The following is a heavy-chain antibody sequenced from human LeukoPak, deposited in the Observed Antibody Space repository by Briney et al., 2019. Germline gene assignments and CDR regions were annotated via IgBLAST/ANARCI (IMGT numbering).Heavy chain of an antibody. CDR2: INHSGST. V-gene: IGHV4-34*01. D-gene: IGHD3-16*01. CDR3: ARILGGY. J-gene: IGHJ4*02. Sequence: SETLSLTCAVYGGSFSGYFWSWIRQPPGKGLEWIGEINHSGSTNYNPSLKSRVTISVDTSKNQFSLKLSSVTAADTAVYYCARILGGYWGQGTLVTVSS. CDR1: GGSFSGYF.